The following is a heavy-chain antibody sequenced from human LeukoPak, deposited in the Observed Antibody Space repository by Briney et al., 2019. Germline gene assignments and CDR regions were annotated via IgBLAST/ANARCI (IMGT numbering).Heavy chain of an antibody. J-gene: IGHJ4*02. V-gene: IGHV1-69*13. CDR2: IIPIFGTA. Sequence: SVKVSCKASGGTFSSYAISWVRQAPGQGLEWMGGIIPIFGTANYAQKFQGRVTITADESTSTAYMELSSLRSEDTAVYYCARAPDYYDSSGYFDYWGQGTLVTVSS. CDR3: ARAPDYYDSSGYFDY. CDR1: GGTFSSYA. D-gene: IGHD3-22*01.